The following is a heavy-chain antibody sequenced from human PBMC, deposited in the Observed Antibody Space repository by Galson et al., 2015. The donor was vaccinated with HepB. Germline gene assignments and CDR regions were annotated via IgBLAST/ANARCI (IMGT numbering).Heavy chain of an antibody. D-gene: IGHD3-22*01. J-gene: IGHJ4*02. CDR2: INPNSGDT. CDR1: GDTFTGYF. V-gene: IGHV1-2*02. Sequence: SVKVSCKASGDTFTGYFWDWVRQAPGQGLEWMGWINPNSGDTNYAQKFQGRVTMTRGTSISTAYMELSSLRSEDTAIYYCLSPYDTSGASDFDYWGQGTMVTVSS. CDR3: LSPYDTSGASDFDY.